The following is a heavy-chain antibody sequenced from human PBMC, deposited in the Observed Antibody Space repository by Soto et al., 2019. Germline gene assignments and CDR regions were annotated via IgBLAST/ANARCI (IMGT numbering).Heavy chain of an antibody. CDR1: GYTFTSYA. J-gene: IGHJ4*02. Sequence: GASVKVSCKASGYTFTSYAMPWVRQAPGQRLEWMGWINAGNGNTKYSQKFQGSVTITRDTSASTAYMELSSLRFEVTAVYYGARGYRYRKNSDYRGQRTVVT. CDR3: ARGYRYRKNSDY. V-gene: IGHV1-3*01. D-gene: IGHD5-18*01. CDR2: INAGNGNT.